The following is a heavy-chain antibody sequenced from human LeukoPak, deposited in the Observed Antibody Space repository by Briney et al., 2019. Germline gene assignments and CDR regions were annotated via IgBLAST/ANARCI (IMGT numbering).Heavy chain of an antibody. CDR2: INPSGGRT. CDR1: GYTFTSKY. D-gene: IGHD3-10*01. Sequence: ASVKVSCKASGYTFTSKYMHWVRQAPGQGLEWMGIINPSGGRTSYAQKFQGRVTMTTDTSTSTAYMELRSLRSDDTAVYYCASWLRGVIGAFDIWGQGTMVTVSS. V-gene: IGHV1-46*01. J-gene: IGHJ3*02. CDR3: ASWLRGVIGAFDI.